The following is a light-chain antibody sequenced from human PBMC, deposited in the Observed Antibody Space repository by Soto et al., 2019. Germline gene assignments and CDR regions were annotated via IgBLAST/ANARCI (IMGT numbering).Light chain of an antibody. CDR2: DNN. Sequence: QSVLTQSPSASGTPGQRVSISCSGSTSNIGTNTVSWYQHVPGTAPKLLIYDNNKRPSGIPARFSGSKSGTSATLGITGLQTGDEADYYCGAWDDRLTVYVFGTGTKLTVL. CDR3: GAWDDRLTVYV. J-gene: IGLJ1*01. CDR1: TSNIGTNT. V-gene: IGLV1-44*01.